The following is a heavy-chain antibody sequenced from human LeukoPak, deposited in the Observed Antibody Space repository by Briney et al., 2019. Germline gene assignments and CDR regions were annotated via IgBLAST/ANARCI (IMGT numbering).Heavy chain of an antibody. D-gene: IGHD3-22*01. J-gene: IGHJ4*02. CDR2: IYTSGST. CDR3: ARTAYDSSGYYSFDY. Sequence: PSETLSLTCTVSVGPISSYYWSWIRQPAGKGLEWIGRIYTSGSTNYNPSLKSRVTMSVDTSKNQFSLKLSSVTAADTAVYYCARTAYDSSGYYSFDYWGQGTLVTVSS. V-gene: IGHV4-4*07. CDR1: VGPISSYY.